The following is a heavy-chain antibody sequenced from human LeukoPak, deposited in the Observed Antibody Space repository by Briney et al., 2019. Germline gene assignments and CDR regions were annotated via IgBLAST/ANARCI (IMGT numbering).Heavy chain of an antibody. CDR3: PKDSPMGGIDY. CDR1: GFTFISYA. V-gene: IGHV3-30*04. D-gene: IGHD2-8*01. J-gene: IGHJ4*02. CDR2: ISFHGTDS. Sequence: GGSLRLSCAASGFTFISYAIHWVRQAPGKGLEWVAVISFHGTDSFYADSVKGRFTISRDNSKNTLYLQMNRLRAEDTAVYYCPKDSPMGGIDYWGQGTLVTVPS.